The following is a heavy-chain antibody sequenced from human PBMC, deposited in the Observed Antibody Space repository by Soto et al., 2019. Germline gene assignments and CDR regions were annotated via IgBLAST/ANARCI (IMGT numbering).Heavy chain of an antibody. J-gene: IGHJ4*02. CDR2: ISYDGNNK. CDR3: ARGGYSSSWYVHY. CDR1: GFIFSTYL. V-gene: IGHV3-30-3*01. D-gene: IGHD6-13*01. Sequence: GGSLRLSCAASGFIFSTYLIYWVRQAPGKGLEWVEVISYDGNNKYYADSVKGRFTISRDNSKNTVLLQMNSLRVEDTALYYCARGGYSSSWYVHYWGQGTPVTVSS.